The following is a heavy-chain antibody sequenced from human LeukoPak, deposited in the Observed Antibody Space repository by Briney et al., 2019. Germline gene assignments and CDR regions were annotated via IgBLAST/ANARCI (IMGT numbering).Heavy chain of an antibody. J-gene: IGHJ6*02. Sequence: SETLSLTCTVSGGSISSSSYYWGWIRQPPGKGLEWIGSIYYSGSTYYNPSLKSRVTISVDTSKNQFSLKLSSVTAADTAVYYRARDSAAGTVNYYYGMDVWGQGTTVTVSS. V-gene: IGHV4-39*07. CDR3: ARDSAAGTVNYYYGMDV. CDR2: IYYSGST. D-gene: IGHD6-13*01. CDR1: GGSISSSSYY.